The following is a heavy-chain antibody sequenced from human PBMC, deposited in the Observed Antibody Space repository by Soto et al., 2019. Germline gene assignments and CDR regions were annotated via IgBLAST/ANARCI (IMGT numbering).Heavy chain of an antibody. V-gene: IGHV3-23*01. CDR1: GFTFSSYA. J-gene: IGHJ4*02. D-gene: IGHD4-4*01. CDR3: AKELDYSNYGVGGDY. Sequence: EVQLLESGGGLVQPGGSLRLSCAASGFTFSSYAMSWVRQAPGKGLEWVSSISDSGGSTYYADSVKGRFTISRDNSKGTLYLQINSLRAEDTALYYCAKELDYSNYGVGGDYWGQGTLVTVSS. CDR2: ISDSGGST.